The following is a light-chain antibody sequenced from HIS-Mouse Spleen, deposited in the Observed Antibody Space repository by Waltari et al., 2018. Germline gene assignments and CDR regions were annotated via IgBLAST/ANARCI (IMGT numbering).Light chain of an antibody. CDR1: SRDVGGYNY. CDR2: DVS. J-gene: IGLJ3*02. CDR3: SSYTSSSTWV. Sequence: QSALTQPASVSGSPGQSITIPCTGTSRDVGGYNYVSWYQQHPGKAPKLMIYDVSNRPSGVSNRFSGSKSGNMASLTISGLQAEDEADYYCSSYTSSSTWVFGGGTKLTVL. V-gene: IGLV2-14*03.